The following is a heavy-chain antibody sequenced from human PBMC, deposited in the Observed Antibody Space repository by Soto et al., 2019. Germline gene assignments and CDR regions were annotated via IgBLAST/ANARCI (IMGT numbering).Heavy chain of an antibody. Sequence: ASVKVSCKASGYTFTRYAMHWVRQAPGQGLEWMGWINAGNGSTKYSQKFQGRVTITRDTSSSTDYMELSSLRSEDTAGYYCAREGAYSSPWHSYCYGMDVWGQGNTVTVS. V-gene: IGHV1-3*01. D-gene: IGHD6-19*01. CDR1: GYTFTRYA. CDR2: INAGNGST. CDR3: AREGAYSSPWHSYCYGMDV. J-gene: IGHJ6*02.